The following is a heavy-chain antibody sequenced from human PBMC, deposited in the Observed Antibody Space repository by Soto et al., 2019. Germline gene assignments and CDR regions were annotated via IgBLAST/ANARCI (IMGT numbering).Heavy chain of an antibody. CDR3: AKDSPCGSLNWYFDL. D-gene: IGHD1-26*01. J-gene: IGHJ2*01. CDR1: GFTFSSYG. Sequence: QVQLVESGGGVVQPGRSLRLSCAASGFTFSSYGMHWVRQAPGKGLEWVAVISYDGSNKYYADSVKGRFTISRDNSKNTLYLQMNSLRAEDTAVYYCAKDSPCGSLNWYFDLWGRGTLVTVSS. V-gene: IGHV3-30*18. CDR2: ISYDGSNK.